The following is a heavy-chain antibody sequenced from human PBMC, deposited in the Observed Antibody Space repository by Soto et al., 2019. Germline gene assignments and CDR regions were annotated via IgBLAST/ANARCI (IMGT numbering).Heavy chain of an antibody. D-gene: IGHD1-26*01. J-gene: IGHJ6*02. Sequence: PGGSLRLSCAASGFTFSSYAMSWVRQAPGKGLEWVSAISGSGGSTHYADSVKGRFTISRDNSKNTLYLQMNSLRAEDTAVYYCAKDGRYALNYYYYGMDVWGQGTTVTVSS. CDR3: AKDGRYALNYYYYGMDV. V-gene: IGHV3-23*01. CDR2: ISGSGGST. CDR1: GFTFSSYA.